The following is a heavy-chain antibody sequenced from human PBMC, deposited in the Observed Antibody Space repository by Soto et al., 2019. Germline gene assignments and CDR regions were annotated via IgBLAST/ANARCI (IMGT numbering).Heavy chain of an antibody. CDR3: ARGSIAARPDYYYGMDV. J-gene: IGHJ6*02. CDR2: IIPIFGTA. D-gene: IGHD6-6*01. V-gene: IGHV1-69*13. Sequence: SVKVSCKASGGTFSSYAISWVRQAPGQGLEWMGGIIPIFGTANYAQKFQGRVTITADESTSTAYMELSSLRSEDTAVYYCARGSIAARPDYYYGMDVWGQETTVTVSS. CDR1: GGTFSSYA.